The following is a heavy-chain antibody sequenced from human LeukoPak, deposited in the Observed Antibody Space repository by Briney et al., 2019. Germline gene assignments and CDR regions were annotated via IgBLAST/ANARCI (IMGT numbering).Heavy chain of an antibody. CDR3: ARGSGSYFPYYYGMDV. D-gene: IGHD1-26*01. Sequence: GASVKVSCKASGGTFSSYAISWVRQAPGQGLEWMGGIIPIFGTANYAQKFQGRVTITADKSTSTAYMELSSLRSEDTAVYYCARGSGSYFPYYYGMDVWGQGTTVTVSS. CDR2: IIPIFGTA. CDR1: GGTFSSYA. J-gene: IGHJ6*02. V-gene: IGHV1-69*06.